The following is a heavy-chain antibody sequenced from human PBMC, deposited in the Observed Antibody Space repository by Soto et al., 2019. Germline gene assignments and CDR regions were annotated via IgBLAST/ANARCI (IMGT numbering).Heavy chain of an antibody. CDR3: ARDFVVGGPTINYYYGMDV. CDR1: GYTFTGYY. D-gene: IGHD1-26*01. J-gene: IGHJ6*02. CDR2: INPNSGGT. Sequence: GASVKVSCKASGYTFTGYYMHWVRQAPGQGLEWMGWINPNSGGTNYAQKFQGWVTMTKNTLYLQMNSLGAEDTAVYYCARDFVVGGPTINYYYGMDVWGQGTTVTVSS. V-gene: IGHV1-2*04.